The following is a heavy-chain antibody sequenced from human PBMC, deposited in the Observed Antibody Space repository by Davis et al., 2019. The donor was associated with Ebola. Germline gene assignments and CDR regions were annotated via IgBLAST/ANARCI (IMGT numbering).Heavy chain of an antibody. CDR2: MNPYSGNT. Sequence: ASVKVSCKASGYTFTTFGISWVRQAPGQGLEWMGGMNPYSGNTNYAQKLQGRVTVTTDTSTSTAYMELRSLRSDDTAVYYCARVGDDYSNYGGYYYYGMDVWGQGTTVTVSS. CDR3: ARVGDDYSNYGGYYYYGMDV. V-gene: IGHV1-18*01. D-gene: IGHD4-11*01. J-gene: IGHJ6*02. CDR1: GYTFTTFG.